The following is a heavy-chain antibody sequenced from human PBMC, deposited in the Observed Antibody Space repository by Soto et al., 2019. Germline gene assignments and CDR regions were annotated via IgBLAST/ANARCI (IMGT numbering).Heavy chain of an antibody. J-gene: IGHJ3*02. CDR3: AKDLSGSPADHDAFDI. CDR2: ISGSGGST. Sequence: GGAPRLSCSAPGFTFCSYALSWVRPAPGEGLEWVSAISGSGGSTYYADSVKGRFTISRDNSKNTLYLQMNSLRAEDTAVYYCAKDLSGSPADHDAFDIWGQGTMVTVSS. CDR1: GFTFCSYA. D-gene: IGHD1-26*01. V-gene: IGHV3-23*01.